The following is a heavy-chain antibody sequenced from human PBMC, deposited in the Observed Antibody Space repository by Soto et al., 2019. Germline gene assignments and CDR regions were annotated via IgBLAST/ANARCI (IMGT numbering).Heavy chain of an antibody. CDR1: GFSFNNFG. CDR3: ARDPSHGSGSYLDY. J-gene: IGHJ4*02. D-gene: IGHD3-10*01. CDR2: IWYDGSNK. V-gene: IGHV3-33*01. Sequence: VGSLRLSCVASGFSFNNFGMHWVRQAPGKGLEWVAVIWYDGSNKYYADSVEGRFTISRDNSKNTLYLQMRSLRAEDTAVYFCARDPSHGSGSYLDYWGQGSLVTVSS.